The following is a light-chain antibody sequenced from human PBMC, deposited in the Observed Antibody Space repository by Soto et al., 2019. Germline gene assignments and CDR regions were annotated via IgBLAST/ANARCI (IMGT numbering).Light chain of an antibody. CDR2: GAS. V-gene: IGKV3-20*01. Sequence: EIVLTQSPGTLSLSPGERATLSCRASQSVTSTYLAWYQQRPGQAPRLLIYGASRRATGIPDRFSGSGSGTDFTLTISRLEPEDFAVYYCQQYGSSTYTFGQGTRWISN. CDR3: QQYGSSTYT. J-gene: IGKJ2*01. CDR1: QSVTSTY.